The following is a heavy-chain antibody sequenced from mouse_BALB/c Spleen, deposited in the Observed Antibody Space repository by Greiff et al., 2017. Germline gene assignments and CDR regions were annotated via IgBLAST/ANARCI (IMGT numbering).Heavy chain of an antibody. CDR2: IDPENGNT. J-gene: IGHJ2*01. V-gene: IGHV14-1*02. Sequence: VQLQQSGAELVRPGALVKLSCKASGFNIKDYYMHWVKQRPEQGLEWIGWIDPENGNTIYDPKFQGKASITADTSSNTAYLQLSSLTSEDTAVYYCASMITMDYWGQGTTLTVSS. D-gene: IGHD2-4*01. CDR1: GFNIKDYY. CDR3: ASMITMDY.